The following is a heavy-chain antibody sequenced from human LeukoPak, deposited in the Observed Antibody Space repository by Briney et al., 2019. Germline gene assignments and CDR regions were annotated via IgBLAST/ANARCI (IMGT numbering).Heavy chain of an antibody. Sequence: GGSLRLSCAASGFTFSSYSMNWVRQAPGKGLEGVSSISSSSSYIYYADSVNGRFTISRDNAKNSLYLQMNSLRAEDTAVYYCARDLVVPAAIPHNYYYYGMDVWGQGTTVTVSS. CDR3: ARDLVVPAAIPHNYYYYGMDV. CDR1: GFTFSSYS. CDR2: ISSSSSYI. J-gene: IGHJ6*02. D-gene: IGHD2-2*02. V-gene: IGHV3-21*01.